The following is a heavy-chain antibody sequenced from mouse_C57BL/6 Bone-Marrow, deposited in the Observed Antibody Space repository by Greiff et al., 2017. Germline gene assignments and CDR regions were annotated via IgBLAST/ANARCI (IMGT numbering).Heavy chain of an antibody. CDR3: TVPIYYGYDD. CDR1: GYTFTDYE. CDR2: IDPATGGT. J-gene: IGHJ4*01. Sequence: VQLQQSGAELVRPGASVTLSCKASGYTFTDYEMHWVKQTPVHGLEWIGAIDPATGGTAYNQKFKGKAILTADKSSSTAYMELRSLTSEDSAVYYCTVPIYYGYDDWGQGTSVTVSS. D-gene: IGHD2-2*01. V-gene: IGHV1-15*01.